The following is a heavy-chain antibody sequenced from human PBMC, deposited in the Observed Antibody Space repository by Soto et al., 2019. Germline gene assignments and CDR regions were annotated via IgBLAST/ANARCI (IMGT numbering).Heavy chain of an antibody. V-gene: IGHV1-18*01. Sequence: ASVKVSCKASGYTFTSYGISWVRQAPGQGLEWMGWISAYNGNTNYAQKLQGRVTMTTDTSTSTAYMELRSLRSDDTAVYYCARDLVSSGWYLRSYWGQGTLVTVSS. D-gene: IGHD6-19*01. CDR1: GYTFTSYG. J-gene: IGHJ4*02. CDR2: ISAYNGNT. CDR3: ARDLVSSGWYLRSY.